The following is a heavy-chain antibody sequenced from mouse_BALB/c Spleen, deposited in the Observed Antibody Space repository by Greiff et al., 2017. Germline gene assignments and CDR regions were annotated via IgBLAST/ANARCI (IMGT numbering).Heavy chain of an antibody. V-gene: IGHV1-15*01. CDR2: IDPETGGT. CDR3: ARPLYYRYDGYWFDY. D-gene: IGHD2-14*01. Sequence: QVQLQQSGAELVRPGASVTLSCKASGYTFTDYEMHWVKQTPVHGLEWIGAIDPETGGTAYNQKFKGKATLTADKSSSTAYMELRSLTSEDSAVYYCARPLYYRYDGYWFDYWGQGTTLTVSS. CDR1: GYTFTDYE. J-gene: IGHJ2*01.